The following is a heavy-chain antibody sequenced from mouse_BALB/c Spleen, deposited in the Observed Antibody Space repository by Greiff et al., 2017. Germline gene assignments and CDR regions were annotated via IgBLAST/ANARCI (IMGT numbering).Heavy chain of an antibody. V-gene: IGHV14-3*02. Sequence: EVQLQESGAELVKPGASVKLSCTASGFNIKDTYMHWVKQRPEQGLEWIGRIDPANGNTKYDPKFQGKATITADTSSNTAYLQLSSLTSEDTAVYYCAQDVYGNYPAWFAYWGQGTLVTVSA. D-gene: IGHD2-1*01. CDR3: AQDVYGNYPAWFAY. CDR1: GFNIKDTY. CDR2: IDPANGNT. J-gene: IGHJ3*01.